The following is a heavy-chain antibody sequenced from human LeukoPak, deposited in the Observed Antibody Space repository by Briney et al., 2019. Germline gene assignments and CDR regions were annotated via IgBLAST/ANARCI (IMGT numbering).Heavy chain of an antibody. J-gene: IGHJ4*02. Sequence: GGSLRLSCAASGFTFSSYAMSWVRQAPGKGLEWVSYISSSSSKIYYTDSVRGRFTVSRDNAKNSLYLQMNSLRAEDTAVYYCARDRPRYFDYWGQGTLVTVSS. CDR3: ARDRPRYFDY. CDR1: GFTFSSYA. V-gene: IGHV3-48*01. CDR2: ISSSSSKI.